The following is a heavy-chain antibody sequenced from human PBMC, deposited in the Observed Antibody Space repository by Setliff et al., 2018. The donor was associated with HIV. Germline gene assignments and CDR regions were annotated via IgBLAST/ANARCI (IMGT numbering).Heavy chain of an antibody. CDR3: ARSFAPRDSNGWYRFDP. CDR1: GGSISSGGYY. Sequence: PSETLSLTCAVSGGSISSGGYYWSWIRQHPGKGLEWIGYMYHSGSTHYNPSLKSRVTMSVDTSKNQFSLKLNSVTALDTAVYYCARSFAPRDSNGWYRFDPWGQGTLVTVSS. J-gene: IGHJ5*02. D-gene: IGHD6-19*01. CDR2: MYHSGST. V-gene: IGHV4-31*11.